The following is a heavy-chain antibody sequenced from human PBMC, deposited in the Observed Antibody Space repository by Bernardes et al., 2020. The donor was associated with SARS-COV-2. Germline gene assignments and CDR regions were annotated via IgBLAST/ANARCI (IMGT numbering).Heavy chain of an antibody. D-gene: IGHD3-16*01. J-gene: IGHJ4*02. Sequence: SEPLSLTCTVSGGSISSGSYYWSWLLQPAGKGLEWIGRIYTSGSTNYNPSLKSRVTISVDTSKNQFSLKLSSVTAADTAVYYCARDGGWLQPDYWGQGTLVTVSS. CDR2: IYTSGST. CDR3: ARDGGWLQPDY. V-gene: IGHV4-61*02. CDR1: GGSISSGSYY.